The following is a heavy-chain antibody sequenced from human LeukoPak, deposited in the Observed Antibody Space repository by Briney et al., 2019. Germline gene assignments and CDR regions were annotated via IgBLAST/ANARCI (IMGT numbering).Heavy chain of an antibody. Sequence: SETLSLTCTVSGGSISSYFWSWIRQPPGKGLEWMGYIYYSGSTNYNPSLKSRVTISVDTSKNQFSLKLSSVTAADTAVYYCARSVPYDYVWGSYRYTDTQFDYWGQGTLVTVSS. D-gene: IGHD3-16*02. CDR3: ARSVPYDYVWGSYRYTDTQFDY. J-gene: IGHJ4*02. V-gene: IGHV4-59*01. CDR1: GGSISSYF. CDR2: IYYSGST.